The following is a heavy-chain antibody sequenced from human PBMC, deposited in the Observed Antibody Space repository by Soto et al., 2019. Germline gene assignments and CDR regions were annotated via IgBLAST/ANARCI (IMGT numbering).Heavy chain of an antibody. CDR1: GGSFSGYY. CDR3: ARGQLSSIAARRSYYYYGMDV. J-gene: IGHJ6*02. Sequence: KPSETLSLTCAVYGGSFSGYYWSWIRQPPGKGLEWIGEINHSGSTNYNPSLKSRVTISVDTSKNQFSLKLSSVTAADTAVYYCARGQLSSIAARRSYYYYGMDVWGQGTTVTVSS. CDR2: INHSGST. V-gene: IGHV4-34*01. D-gene: IGHD6-6*01.